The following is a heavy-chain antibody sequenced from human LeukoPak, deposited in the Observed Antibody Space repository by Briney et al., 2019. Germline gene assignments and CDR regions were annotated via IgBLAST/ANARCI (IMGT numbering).Heavy chain of an antibody. CDR1: GYTFTSYD. CDR3: ARKGSSSCFDY. Sequence: AASVKVSCKASGYTFTSYDINWVRQATGQGLEWMGWMNPNSGNTGYAQKFQGRVTMTRDTSTSTVYMELSSLRSEDTAVYYCARKGSSSCFDYWGQGTLVTVSS. V-gene: IGHV1-8*01. CDR2: MNPNSGNT. D-gene: IGHD6-6*01. J-gene: IGHJ4*02.